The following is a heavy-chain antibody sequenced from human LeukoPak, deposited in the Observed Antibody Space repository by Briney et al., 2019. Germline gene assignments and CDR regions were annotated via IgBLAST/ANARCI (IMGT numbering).Heavy chain of an antibody. V-gene: IGHV3-21*01. CDR1: GFTFSSYS. D-gene: IGHD3-22*01. J-gene: IGHJ4*02. CDR2: SSSSSSYI. Sequence: PGGSLRLSCAASGFTFSSYSMNWVRQAPGKGLEWVSSSSSSSSYIYYADSVKGRFTISRDNAKNSLYLQMNSLRAEDTAVYYCARDSSAYYYDSSGSDFDYWGQGTLVTVSS. CDR3: ARDSSAYYYDSSGSDFDY.